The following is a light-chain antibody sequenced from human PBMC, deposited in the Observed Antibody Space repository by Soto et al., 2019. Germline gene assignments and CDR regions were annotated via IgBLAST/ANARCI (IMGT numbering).Light chain of an antibody. J-gene: IGKJ1*01. V-gene: IGKV3-15*01. CDR3: QQYHNWRT. CDR2: GAS. Sequence: EIVMTQSPATLSVSPGDRATLSCRASQSVSSNLGWYQQKPGQAPRLLIHGASTRASGIPARFSGSGSGTEFTLTISSLKSEYFAVYYCQQYHNWRTFGQGTKVEIK. CDR1: QSVSSN.